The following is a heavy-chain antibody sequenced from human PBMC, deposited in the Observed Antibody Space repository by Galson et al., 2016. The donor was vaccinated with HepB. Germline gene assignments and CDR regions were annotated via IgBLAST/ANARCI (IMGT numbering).Heavy chain of an antibody. Sequence: SLRLSCAASGFTFSRDWMSWVRQAPGKGLEWVATIKQDGSEKYYVDSVKGRFTISRDNANNSLFLQMNSLRAEDTAVYYCAKLPTPIRYFDWSNYYDYTMHVWGQGTTVTVSS. CDR3: AKLPTPIRYFDWSNYYDYTMHV. J-gene: IGHJ6*02. CDR1: GFTFSRDW. D-gene: IGHD3-9*01. V-gene: IGHV3-7*02. CDR2: IKQDGSEK.